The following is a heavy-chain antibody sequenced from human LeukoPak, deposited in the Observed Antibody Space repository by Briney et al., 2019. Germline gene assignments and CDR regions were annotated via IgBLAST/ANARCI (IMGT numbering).Heavy chain of an antibody. Sequence: SETLSLTCAVYGGPFSGYYWSWIRQPPGKGREWIGEIDINGNTKSNPPLKSRVTISVDTSKNQFSLELRSITAADVALYSCVRQIGACAFDVWGQGTMVTVSS. J-gene: IGHJ3*01. V-gene: IGHV4-34*01. D-gene: IGHD1-26*01. CDR2: IDINGNT. CDR1: GGPFSGYY. CDR3: VRQIGACAFDV.